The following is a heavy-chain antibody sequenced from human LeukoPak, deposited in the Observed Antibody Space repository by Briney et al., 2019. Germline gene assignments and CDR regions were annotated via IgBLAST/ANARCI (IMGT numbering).Heavy chain of an antibody. Sequence: PSETLSLTCAVSGGSISNSLYYWGWVRQAPGKGLQWIGSIYYSGSSNYSPSLKSRVTMSLDTSKNHFSLRLTSVTAADTAVYYCARRGGDFHTGIVLDTWSQGTLVTVSS. J-gene: IGHJ5*02. CDR2: IYYSGSS. CDR3: ARRGGDFHTGIVLDT. CDR1: GGSISNSLYY. V-gene: IGHV4-39*07. D-gene: IGHD3-16*01.